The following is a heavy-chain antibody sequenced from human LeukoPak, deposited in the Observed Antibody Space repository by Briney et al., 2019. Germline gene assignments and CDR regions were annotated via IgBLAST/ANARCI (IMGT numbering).Heavy chain of an antibody. CDR1: GYRFSDYY. CDR3: AIDRGESIYGGLDS. J-gene: IGHJ4*02. CDR2: INDRGTHL. Sequence: GGSLRLSCVGSGYRFSDYYMSWVPETPGKGLQHISYINDRGTHLYYEDSVKGRFTVSRDNARNSLYLEINSRQVEDTVVYYCAIDRGESIYGGLDSWGQGIMVIVSS. V-gene: IGHV3-11*01. D-gene: IGHD4/OR15-4a*01.